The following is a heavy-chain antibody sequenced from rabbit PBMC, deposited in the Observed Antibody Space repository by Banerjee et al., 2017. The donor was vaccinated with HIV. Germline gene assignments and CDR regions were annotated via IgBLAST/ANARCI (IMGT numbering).Heavy chain of an antibody. CDR2: INTSSGNT. CDR1: GFSFSNKYV. CDR3: ARDLAGAIGWNFGL. Sequence: CKASGFSFSNKYVMCWVRQAPGKGLEWIACINTSSGNTVYASWAKGRFTISKTSSTTVTLQMTSLTAAYTSTDFCARDLAGAIGWNFGLWGPGTLVSVS. V-gene: IGHV1S40*01. D-gene: IGHD4-1*01. J-gene: IGHJ6*01.